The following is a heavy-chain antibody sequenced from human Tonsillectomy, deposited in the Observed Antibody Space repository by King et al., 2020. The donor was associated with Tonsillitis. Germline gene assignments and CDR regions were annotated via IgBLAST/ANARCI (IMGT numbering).Heavy chain of an antibody. D-gene: IGHD6-19*01. CDR3: ARGGSIAVAGGLDFDY. Sequence: VQLVESGGGLVQPGGSLRLSCAASGFTFSSYSMNWVRQAPGKGLEWVAYISSGSSNIYYADSVKGRFTISRDNAKNSLYLQMNSLRAEDTAVYYCARGGSIAVAGGLDFDYCGHGTLVTVSS. J-gene: IGHJ4*03. CDR1: GFTFSSYS. CDR2: ISSGSSNI. V-gene: IGHV3-48*01.